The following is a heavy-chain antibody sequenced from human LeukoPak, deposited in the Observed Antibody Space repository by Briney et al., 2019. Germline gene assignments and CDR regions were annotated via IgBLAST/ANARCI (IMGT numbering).Heavy chain of an antibody. CDR2: IKSKTDGGTT. J-gene: IGHJ4*02. CDR3: TILLWFGVGNYFDY. Sequence: GGSLRLSCAASGFTFSNAWTSWVRQAPGKGLEWVGRIKSKTDGGTTDYAAPVKGRFTISRDDSKNTLYLQMNSLKTEDTAVYYCTILLWFGVGNYFDYWGQGTLVTVSS. CDR1: GFTFSNAW. D-gene: IGHD3-10*01. V-gene: IGHV3-15*01.